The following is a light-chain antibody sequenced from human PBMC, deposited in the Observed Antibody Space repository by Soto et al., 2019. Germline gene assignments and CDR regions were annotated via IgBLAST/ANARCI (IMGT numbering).Light chain of an antibody. CDR3: SSYRSGGTFV. CDR1: SSDIGFYNY. CDR2: GVT. J-gene: IGLJ1*01. Sequence: QSALTQPASVSGSPGQSITISCTGTSSDIGFYNYVSWYQQYPGKAPNLLIYGVTNRPSGVSYRFSGSKSGSTASLTISGLRDEDEADYYCSSYRSGGTFVFGSGTKLTVL. V-gene: IGLV2-14*03.